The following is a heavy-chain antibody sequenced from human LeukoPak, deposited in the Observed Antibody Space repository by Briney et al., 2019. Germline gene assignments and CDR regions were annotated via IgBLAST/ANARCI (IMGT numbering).Heavy chain of an antibody. J-gene: IGHJ3*02. D-gene: IGHD6-6*01. V-gene: IGHV3-48*02. CDR2: ISSSSSTI. CDR3: AREYSSSSGRAFDI. Sequence: PGGSLRLSCAASGFTLSTYTMNWVRQAPGKGLQWFSYISSSSSTIYYADSVKGRFTISRDNAKNSLCLQMNSLRDEDTAVYYCAREYSSSSGRAFDIWGQGTMVTVSS. CDR1: GFTLSTYT.